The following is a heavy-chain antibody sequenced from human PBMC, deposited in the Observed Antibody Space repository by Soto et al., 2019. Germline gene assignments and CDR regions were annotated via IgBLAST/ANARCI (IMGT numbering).Heavy chain of an antibody. CDR3: ARDPDTSSQIDF. V-gene: IGHV3-11*01. J-gene: IGHJ4*02. Sequence: SLRLSFEASGFIFNKHYMSWVRRAPGKGLEWVAYISSSGGALFYADSVKGRFTISRDNAKNSLYLEMNSLRAEDTAVYYCARDPDTSSQIDFCGLGNLVTVSS. CDR2: ISSSGGAL. CDR1: GFIFNKHY.